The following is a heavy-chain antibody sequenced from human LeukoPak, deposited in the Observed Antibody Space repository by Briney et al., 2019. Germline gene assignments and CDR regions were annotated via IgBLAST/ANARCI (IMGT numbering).Heavy chain of an antibody. CDR3: VIKAGYSSSRYSPPTYFFES. D-gene: IGHD6-13*01. CDR1: GGSFSGNY. V-gene: IGHV4-34*01. CDR2: MSHRGST. Sequence: SPTLSLTCAVHGGSFSGNYWNWIRQTPRKGLERIGEMSHRGSTIYGPSLKCRVSIWLDPPKSQYSLRLTSVTAADSAVYFCVIKAGYSSSRYSPPTYFFESWGQGTLVTVSS. J-gene: IGHJ4*02.